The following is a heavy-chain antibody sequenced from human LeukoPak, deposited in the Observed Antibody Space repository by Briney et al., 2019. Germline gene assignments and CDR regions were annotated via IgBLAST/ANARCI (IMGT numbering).Heavy chain of an antibody. V-gene: IGHV4-39*07. CDR2: IYYSGST. J-gene: IGHJ3*02. CDR1: GGSISSSSYY. Sequence: SETLSLTCTVSGGSISSSSYYWGWIRQPPGKGLEWIGSIYYSGSTYYNPSLKSRVTISVDTSKNQFSLKLSSVTAADTAVYYCARVSLDAFDIWGQGTMVTVSS. CDR3: ARVSLDAFDI.